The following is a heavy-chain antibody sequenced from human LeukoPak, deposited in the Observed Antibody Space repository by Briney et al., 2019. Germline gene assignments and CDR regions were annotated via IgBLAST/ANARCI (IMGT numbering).Heavy chain of an antibody. CDR3: ARDGGAAAMFWFDP. V-gene: IGHV3-30*04. CDR2: ISYDGTNK. D-gene: IGHD2-2*01. J-gene: IGHJ5*02. Sequence: GGSLRLSCAASGFTLSSYNMHWVRQAPGKGLEWVAVISYDGTNKYYADSVKGRFTISRDNSKNTLYLQMNGLSADDTAVYYCARDGGAAAMFWFDPWGQGTLVTVSS. CDR1: GFTLSSYN.